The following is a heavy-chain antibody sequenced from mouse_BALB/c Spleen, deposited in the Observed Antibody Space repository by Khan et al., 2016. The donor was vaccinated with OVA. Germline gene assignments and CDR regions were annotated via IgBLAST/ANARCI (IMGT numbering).Heavy chain of an antibody. D-gene: IGHD1-1*01. CDR2: ISGDSSTI. V-gene: IGHV5-17*02. CDR1: GFTFSNYG. CDR3: ATSYYYGYYFDY. Sequence: EVELVESGGGLVQPGGSRKLSCAASGFTFSNYGMHWVRQAPEKGLEWVAYISGDSSTIYYTDTVKGRFTISRDNPKHTLSLQMTSLMSEDTAMDYCATSYYYGYYFDYWGPGTTLTVSS. J-gene: IGHJ2*01.